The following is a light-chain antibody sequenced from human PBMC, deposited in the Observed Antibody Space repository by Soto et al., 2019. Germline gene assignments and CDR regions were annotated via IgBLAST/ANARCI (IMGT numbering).Light chain of an antibody. CDR3: QQYSSSPYT. CDR1: QSVSSTY. J-gene: IGKJ2*01. V-gene: IGKV3-20*01. Sequence: EIVLTQSPATLSLSPGERATLSCRASQSVSSTYLAWYQQKPGQAPRLLIYGASTRATGIPDRFSGSGSGTDFTLTISRLEPEDFVVYFCQQYSSSPYTFGQGTKLEIK. CDR2: GAS.